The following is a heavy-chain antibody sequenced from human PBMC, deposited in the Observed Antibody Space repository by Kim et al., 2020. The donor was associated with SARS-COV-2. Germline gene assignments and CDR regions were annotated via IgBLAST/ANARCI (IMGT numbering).Heavy chain of an antibody. Sequence: SETLSLTCAVSGASISSTYYSWSWIRQPPGKDLEWIGYIYHSGSTYYNPSLKSRVTMSVDRSENQFSLTLTSVTAADTAVYYCASSVSTIARFFHNWGQG. D-gene: IGHD2-2*01. J-gene: IGHJ1*01. V-gene: IGHV4-30-2*01. CDR3: ASSVSTIARFFHN. CDR2: IYHSGST. CDR1: GASISSTYYS.